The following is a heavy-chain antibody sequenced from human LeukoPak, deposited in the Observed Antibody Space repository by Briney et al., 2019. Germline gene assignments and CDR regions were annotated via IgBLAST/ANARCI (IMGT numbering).Heavy chain of an antibody. CDR2: IYPGDSDT. J-gene: IGHJ4*02. V-gene: IGHV5-51*01. CDR3: ARQVRCSSTSCLDY. Sequence: GESLKISCKGSGYSFTSYWIGWVRQMPGKGLEWMGIIYPGDSDTGYSPSFQGQVTISADKSISNAYLQWSSLKASDTAMYYCARQVRCSSTSCLDYWGQGTLVTVSS. CDR1: GYSFTSYW. D-gene: IGHD2-2*01.